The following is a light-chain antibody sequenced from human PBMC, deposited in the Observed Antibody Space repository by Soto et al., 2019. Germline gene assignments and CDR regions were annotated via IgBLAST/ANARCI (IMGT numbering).Light chain of an antibody. CDR1: QTISSW. J-gene: IGKJ1*01. CDR2: KAS. V-gene: IGKV1-5*03. CDR3: QQYNSYWWT. Sequence: DIQMTQSPSTLSGSVGDRVTITRRASQTISSWLAWYQQTPGKAPKLXIYKASTLKSGVPSRFICSGAGTECTRPISSLQPDDVATDYCQQYNSYWWTFGQGTKVDIK.